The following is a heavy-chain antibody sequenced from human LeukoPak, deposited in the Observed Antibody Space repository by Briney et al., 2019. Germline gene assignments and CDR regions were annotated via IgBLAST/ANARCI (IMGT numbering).Heavy chain of an antibody. Sequence: PGESLRLSCEVSGFTFSSSRMNWVRQAPGKGLEWVSYISSRGTTKHYADSVKGRFTISRDNAKNALYLQMNSLRVEDTAVYYCAKEYGASRWGQGTLVTVSS. CDR1: GFTFSSSR. V-gene: IGHV3-48*01. D-gene: IGHD4/OR15-4a*01. CDR3: AKEYGASR. J-gene: IGHJ4*02. CDR2: ISSRGTTK.